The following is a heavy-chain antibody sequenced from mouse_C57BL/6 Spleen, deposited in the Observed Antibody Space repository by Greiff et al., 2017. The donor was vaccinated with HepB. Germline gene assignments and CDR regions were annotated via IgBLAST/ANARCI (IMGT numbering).Heavy chain of an antibody. V-gene: IGHV1-82*01. CDR3: ARYAGGYAMDY. Sequence: QVQLQQSGPELVKPGASVKISCKASGYAFSSSWMNWVKQRPGKGLEWIGRIYPGDGDTNYNGKFKGKATLTADKSSSTAYMQLSSLTSEDSAVYFCARYAGGYAMDYWGQGTSVTVSS. D-gene: IGHD4-1*01. CDR1: GYAFSSSW. CDR2: IYPGDGDT. J-gene: IGHJ4*01.